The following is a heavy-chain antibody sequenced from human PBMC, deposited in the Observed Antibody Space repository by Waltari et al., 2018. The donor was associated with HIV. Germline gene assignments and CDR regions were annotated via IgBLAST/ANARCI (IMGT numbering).Heavy chain of an antibody. V-gene: IGHV1-18*01. Sequence: QVQLVQSGAEVKTPGASVKVSCKASGYTFTSYAINWVRQAPGQGPEWMGWISNNNGNTNDEQKFQGRVTMTTDASTSTVYMELRSLRSDDTAIYYCARDLYMGRGVISDYWGQGTLVTVSS. CDR2: ISNNNGNT. D-gene: IGHD3-10*01. J-gene: IGHJ4*02. CDR1: GYTFTSYA. CDR3: ARDLYMGRGVISDY.